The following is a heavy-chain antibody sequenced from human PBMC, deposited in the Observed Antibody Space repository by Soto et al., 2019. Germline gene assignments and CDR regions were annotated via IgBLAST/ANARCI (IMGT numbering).Heavy chain of an antibody. CDR3: ARYSGKYQGPIDY. Sequence: QVQWVESGGGGVQRGRSRRLSCAASGFTFSHYGIHWVRQAPGKGLEGLAVISYDGSNKDYADSVKGRFTVSRDNSKNTLYLQMTRLRAEDTAVYFCARYSGKYQGPIDYWGQGTLVTVSS. V-gene: IGHV3-30*03. CDR1: GFTFSHYG. D-gene: IGHD1-26*01. J-gene: IGHJ4*02. CDR2: ISYDGSNK.